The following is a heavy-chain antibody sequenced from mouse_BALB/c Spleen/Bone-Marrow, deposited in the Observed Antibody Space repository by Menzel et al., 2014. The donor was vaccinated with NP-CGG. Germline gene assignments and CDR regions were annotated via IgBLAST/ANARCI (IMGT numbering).Heavy chain of an antibody. CDR1: GYTFINYW. J-gene: IGHJ4*01. CDR3: TRMYYNYYAMDY. CDR2: IYPSDSYT. Sequence: QVQLQQSGAELVRPGASVKVSCKASGYTFINYWINWARQRPGQGLEWIGNIYPSDSYTNYNQKFKDKATLTVDKSSSTAYMQLSSPTSEDSAVYYCTRMYYNYYAMDYWGQGTSVTVSS. V-gene: IGHV1-69*02. D-gene: IGHD1-3*01.